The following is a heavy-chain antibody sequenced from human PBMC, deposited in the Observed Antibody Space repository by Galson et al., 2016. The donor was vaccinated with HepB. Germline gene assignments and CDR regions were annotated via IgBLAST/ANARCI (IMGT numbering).Heavy chain of an antibody. V-gene: IGHV3-53*01. D-gene: IGHD7-27*01. CDR1: GFIVSDNY. CDR3: VTYDLYITTVTADKYYYGMDV. J-gene: IGHJ6*04. CDR2: IYSGDRT. Sequence: SLRLSCAASGFIVSDNYVNWVRQAPGKGPEWVSGIYSGDRTYYADSVRGRFTISRDSSKNTLYIQMNRLTAEDTARYYCVTYDLYITTVTADKYYYGMDVWGKGTTVTVSS.